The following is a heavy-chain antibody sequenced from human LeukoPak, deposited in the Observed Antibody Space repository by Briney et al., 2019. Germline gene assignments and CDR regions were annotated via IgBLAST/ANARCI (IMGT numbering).Heavy chain of an antibody. V-gene: IGHV3-53*01. Sequence: GCALRLSCAASGFTVSSNYMSWVRQAPGNRLEWVSVIYSGGSTYYADSVKGRFTISRDNSENTLYLQMNSLRAEDTAVYYCARDRGYSYGYGYYYYGMDVWGQGPTVTVSS. J-gene: IGHJ6*02. CDR2: IYSGGST. D-gene: IGHD5-18*01. CDR3: ARDRGYSYGYGYYYYGMDV. CDR1: GFTVSSNY.